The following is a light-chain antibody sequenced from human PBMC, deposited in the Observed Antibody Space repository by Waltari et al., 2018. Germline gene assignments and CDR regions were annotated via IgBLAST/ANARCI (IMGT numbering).Light chain of an antibody. V-gene: IGLV3-19*01. J-gene: IGLJ1*01. Sequence: SSELTQDPAVSVALGQTVRITCQGASLRSYYASWYQQKPGQAPVLVIYGKNNRPSWIPDRFSGARSGNTASLTITGAQAEDEADYYCNSRDSSGNHLYVFGTGTKVTVL. CDR1: SLRSYY. CDR3: NSRDSSGNHLYV. CDR2: GKN.